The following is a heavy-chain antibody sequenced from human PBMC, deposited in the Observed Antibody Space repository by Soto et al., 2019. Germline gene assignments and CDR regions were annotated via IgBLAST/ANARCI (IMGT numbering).Heavy chain of an antibody. Sequence: SEALSLTCTVSAGSMNNYYWSWIRQPPGKGLEWIGYIHHTGSTNYNPSLKGRVTISVDTSKNQFPLKLTSATAADTAVYYCARGYYFDPWGQGTLVTVSS. V-gene: IGHV4-59*01. CDR3: ARGYYFDP. J-gene: IGHJ5*02. CDR2: IHHTGST. CDR1: AGSMNNYY. D-gene: IGHD2-21*01.